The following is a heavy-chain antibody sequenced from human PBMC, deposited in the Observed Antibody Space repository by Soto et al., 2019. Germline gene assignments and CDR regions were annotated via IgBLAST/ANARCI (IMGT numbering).Heavy chain of an antibody. CDR1: GFSVSANN. Sequence: EVQLVETGGDLIQPGGSLRLSCAASGFSVSANNMNWVRQAPGKGLEWVSIIYGTDTTSYADSVRGRFTVSRDNSKNAVYLQMGSLRSEDTALYHCVRGGFDWGQGTLVTVSS. J-gene: IGHJ4*02. V-gene: IGHV3-53*02. CDR3: VRGGFD. CDR2: IYGTDTT. D-gene: IGHD3-10*01.